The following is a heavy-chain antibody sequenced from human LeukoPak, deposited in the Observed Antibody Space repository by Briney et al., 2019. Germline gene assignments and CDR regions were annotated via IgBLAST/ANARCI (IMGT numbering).Heavy chain of an antibody. D-gene: IGHD3-10*01. V-gene: IGHV3-11*01. Sequence: GGSLRLSCAASGFTFSDYYMSWIRQAPGKGLEWVSYISSSGSTIYYADSVKGQFTISRDNAKNSLYLQMNSLRAEDTAVYYCARGEYYYGSGSYYTDAFDIWGQGTMVTVSS. CDR1: GFTFSDYY. J-gene: IGHJ3*02. CDR2: ISSSGSTI. CDR3: ARGEYYYGSGSYYTDAFDI.